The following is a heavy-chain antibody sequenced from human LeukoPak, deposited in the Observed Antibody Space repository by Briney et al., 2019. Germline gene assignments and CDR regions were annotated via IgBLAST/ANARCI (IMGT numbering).Heavy chain of an antibody. J-gene: IGHJ4*02. V-gene: IGHV1-69-2*01. CDR2: VDPEDGET. Sequence: ASVKVSXKVSGYTFTDYYMHWVQQAPGKGLEWMGLVDPEDGETIYAEKFQGRVTITADTSTDTAYMELSSLRSEDTAVYYCATYPIRITMIVADYWGQGTLVTVSS. CDR1: GYTFTDYY. CDR3: ATYPIRITMIVADY. D-gene: IGHD3-22*01.